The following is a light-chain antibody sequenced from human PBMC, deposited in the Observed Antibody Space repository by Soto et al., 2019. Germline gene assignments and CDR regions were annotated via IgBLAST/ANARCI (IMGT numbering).Light chain of an antibody. J-gene: IGLJ1*01. V-gene: IGLV2-14*01. CDR2: DVS. CDR3: SSYRSSSTV. CDR1: SSDVGTYNF. Sequence: QSALTQPASVSGSPGQSITISCTGTSSDVGTYNFVSWYQQHPGKAPKLIIYDVSNRPSGVSNRFSGSKSGNTASLTISGLQAEDEADYYCSSYRSSSTVFGTGTKLTAL.